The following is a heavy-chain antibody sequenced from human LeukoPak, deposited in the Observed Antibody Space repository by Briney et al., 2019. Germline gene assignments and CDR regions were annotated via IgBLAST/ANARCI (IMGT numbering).Heavy chain of an antibody. Sequence: GGSLRLSCAASGFTFSSYAMSWVRQAPGKGPEWISYISSTGNTIHYADSVKGRFTISRDTAKNSLYLQMHGLRAEDTALYYCARSRFQGYFHSWGQGTLVTVSS. J-gene: IGHJ1*01. CDR1: GFTFSSYA. D-gene: IGHD3-16*01. V-gene: IGHV3-48*04. CDR2: ISSTGNTI. CDR3: ARSRFQGYFHS.